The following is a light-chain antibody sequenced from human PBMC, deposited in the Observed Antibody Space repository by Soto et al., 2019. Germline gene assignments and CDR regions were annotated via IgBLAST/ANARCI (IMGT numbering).Light chain of an antibody. V-gene: IGKV2D-29*02. CDR1: QTLLHITGETF. J-gene: IGKJ5*01. CDR2: EVS. Sequence: DVVMTQTPLSLSVTTGQPASSXXKSXQTLLHITGETFLFWYLQKPGQSPQXXIYEVSTRVSGVPDRFSGSGSGTDFTLEISRVETDDVGIYYCMQSTQLPPTFGQGTRLEI. CDR3: MQSTQLPPT.